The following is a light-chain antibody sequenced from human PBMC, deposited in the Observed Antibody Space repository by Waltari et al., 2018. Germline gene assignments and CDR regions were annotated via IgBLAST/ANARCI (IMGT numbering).Light chain of an antibody. Sequence: DIQMTQSPSTLSASIGDTVTITCRASRDISRWLAWYQQKPEKAPNLLISKASTLESGVPSRFNGSGSGTQFSLTLSSLQPDDFATYYCQQYKTYSPWAFGQGTKVEIK. J-gene: IGKJ1*01. V-gene: IGKV1-5*03. CDR2: KAS. CDR1: RDISRW. CDR3: QQYKTYSPWA.